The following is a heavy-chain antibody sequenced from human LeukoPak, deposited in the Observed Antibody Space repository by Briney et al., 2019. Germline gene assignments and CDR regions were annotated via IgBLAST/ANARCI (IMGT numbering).Heavy chain of an antibody. J-gene: IGHJ4*02. CDR1: GGSIISSSYY. Sequence: PSEALSLTCTVSGGSIISSSYYWGWIRQPPGKGLEWIGSIYYSGSTYYNPSLKSRVTISVDTSKNQFSLKLSSVTAADTAVYYCARLASLSGCDYWGQGTLVTVSS. V-gene: IGHV4-39*01. D-gene: IGHD6-19*01. CDR2: IYYSGST. CDR3: ARLASLSGCDY.